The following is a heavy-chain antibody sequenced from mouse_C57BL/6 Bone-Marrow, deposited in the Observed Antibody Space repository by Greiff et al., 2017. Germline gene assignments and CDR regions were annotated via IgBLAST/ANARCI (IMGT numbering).Heavy chain of an antibody. CDR1: GYTFTDYY. D-gene: IGHD2-2*01. CDR3: TRYGSDY. CDR2: INPNNGGT. V-gene: IGHV1-26*01. J-gene: IGHJ2*01. Sequence: VQLQQSGPELVKPGASVKISCKASGYTFTDYYMNWVKQSHGKSLEWIGDINPNNGGTSYNQKFKGKATLTVDKSSSTAYMEHRSLTSEDSAVYYCTRYGSDYWGQGTTLTVAS.